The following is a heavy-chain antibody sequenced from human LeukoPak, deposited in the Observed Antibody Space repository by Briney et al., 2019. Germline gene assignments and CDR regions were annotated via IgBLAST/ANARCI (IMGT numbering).Heavy chain of an antibody. CDR2: IYYSGST. CDR1: GGSINNYY. D-gene: IGHD3-22*01. V-gene: IGHV4-59*01. J-gene: IGHJ3*02. CDR3: ARDRDSSGYQYNAFDI. Sequence: SETLSLTCTVSGGSINNYYWSWIRQPPGKGLEGIGYIYYSGSTNYNPSLKSRVTISVDTSKNQFSLKLSSVTAADTAVYYCARDRDSSGYQYNAFDIWGQGTMVTVSS.